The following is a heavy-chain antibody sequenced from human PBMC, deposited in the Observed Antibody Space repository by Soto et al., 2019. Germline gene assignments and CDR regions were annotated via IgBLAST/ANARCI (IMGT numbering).Heavy chain of an antibody. Sequence: XXTLSLPCTVSGGSISSSSYYWGFIRQPPGKGLEWIGSIYYSGSTYYNPSLKSRVTISVDTSKNQFSLKLSSVKAAVTAVYYCARLGWTADRDAFDIWGQGTMVTVSS. CDR2: IYYSGST. J-gene: IGHJ3*02. CDR1: GGSISSSSYY. D-gene: IGHD6-19*01. CDR3: ARLGWTADRDAFDI. V-gene: IGHV4-39*01.